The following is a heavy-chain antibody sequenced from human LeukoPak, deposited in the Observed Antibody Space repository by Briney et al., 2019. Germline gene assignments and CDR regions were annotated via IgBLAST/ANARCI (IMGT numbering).Heavy chain of an antibody. J-gene: IGHJ4*02. D-gene: IGHD3-10*01. CDR3: ARDEMSYYYGSGSYYNGGRAAAFDY. CDR2: ISSSSSYI. Sequence: PGGSLRLSCAASGFTFSSYSMNWVRQAPGKGLEWVSSISSSSSYIYYADSVKGRFTISRDNAKNSLYLQMNSLRAEDTAVYYCARDEMSYYYGSGSYYNGGRAAAFDYWGQGTLVTVSS. V-gene: IGHV3-21*01. CDR1: GFTFSSYS.